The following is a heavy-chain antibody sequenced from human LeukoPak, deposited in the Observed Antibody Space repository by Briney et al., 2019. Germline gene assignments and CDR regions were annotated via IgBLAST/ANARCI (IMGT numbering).Heavy chain of an antibody. V-gene: IGHV1-2*02. CDR3: ARVRWVGPNWFDP. Sequence: ASVKVSCKASGYTFTGYYMHWVRQAPGQGLEWMGWINPNSGGTNYAQKFQGRVTMTRDTSISTAYMELSRLRSDDTAVYHCARVRWVGPNWFDPWGQGTLVTVSS. CDR1: GYTFTGYY. J-gene: IGHJ5*02. D-gene: IGHD1-26*01. CDR2: INPNSGGT.